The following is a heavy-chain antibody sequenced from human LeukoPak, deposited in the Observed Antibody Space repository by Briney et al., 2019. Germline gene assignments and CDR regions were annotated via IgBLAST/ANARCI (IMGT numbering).Heavy chain of an antibody. Sequence: SETLSLTCAVYGGSFSGYYWSWIRQPPGKGLEWIGEINHSGSTNYNPSLKSRVTISVDTSKNQFSLKLSSVTAADTAVYYCARAVVAAEGGGYFDYWGQGTLVTVSS. D-gene: IGHD2-15*01. CDR1: GGSFSGYY. J-gene: IGHJ4*02. CDR3: ARAVVAAEGGGYFDY. CDR2: INHSGST. V-gene: IGHV4-34*01.